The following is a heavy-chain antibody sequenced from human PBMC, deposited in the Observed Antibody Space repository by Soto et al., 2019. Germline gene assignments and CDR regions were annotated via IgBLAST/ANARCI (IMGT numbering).Heavy chain of an antibody. Sequence: SETLSLTCAVSGGSISSSNWWSWVRQPPGKGLEWIGEIYHSGSTNYNPSLKSRFTISVDKSKNQFSLKLSSVTAADTAVYYCVRLPGEAGYSSGWLSDYYYYYGMAVWGQGTTVTVS. CDR3: VRLPGEAGYSSGWLSDYYYYYGMAV. CDR2: IYHSGST. J-gene: IGHJ6*02. CDR1: GGSISSSNW. V-gene: IGHV4-4*02. D-gene: IGHD6-19*01.